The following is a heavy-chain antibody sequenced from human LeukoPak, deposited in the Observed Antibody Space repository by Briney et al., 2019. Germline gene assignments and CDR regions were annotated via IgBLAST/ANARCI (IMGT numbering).Heavy chain of an antibody. D-gene: IGHD4-11*01. J-gene: IGHJ4*02. CDR3: ARLILGITVTTPDY. Sequence: SQTLSLTCTVSGGSISSGYYWGWIRQPPGKGLEWIGSIYHSGSTYYNPSLKSRVTISVDTSKNQFSLKLSSVTAADTAVYYCARLILGITVTTPDYWGQGTLVTVSS. CDR2: IYHSGST. CDR1: GGSISSGYY. V-gene: IGHV4-38-2*02.